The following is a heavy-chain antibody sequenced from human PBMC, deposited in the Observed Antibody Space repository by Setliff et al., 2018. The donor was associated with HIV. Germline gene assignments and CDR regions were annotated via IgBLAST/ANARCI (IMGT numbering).Heavy chain of an antibody. Sequence: SETLSLTCVVSGDSIDNSNWWSWVRQPPGQGLEWMGEIYHSGNTNYNPSLKSRLTMSVDKSNNQFSLNLRSVTAADTAVYYCAREGSSRVSVKGFYYYYYMDVWGKGTTVTVS. J-gene: IGHJ6*03. CDR3: AREGSSRVSVKGFYYYYYMDV. V-gene: IGHV4-4*02. D-gene: IGHD6-6*01. CDR2: IYHSGNT. CDR1: GDSIDNSNW.